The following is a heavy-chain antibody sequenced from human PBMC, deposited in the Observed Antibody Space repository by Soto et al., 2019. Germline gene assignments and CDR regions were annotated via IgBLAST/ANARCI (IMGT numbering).Heavy chain of an antibody. J-gene: IGHJ4*02. Sequence: SENLSLTCTVSGCSISSYYWSWIRQPPGKGLEWIGYIYYSGSTNYNPSLKSRVTISVDTSKNQFSLKLSSVTAADTAVYYCARHHDSWGQGTLVTVSS. CDR1: GCSISSYY. CDR3: ARHHDS. CDR2: IYYSGST. V-gene: IGHV4-59*08.